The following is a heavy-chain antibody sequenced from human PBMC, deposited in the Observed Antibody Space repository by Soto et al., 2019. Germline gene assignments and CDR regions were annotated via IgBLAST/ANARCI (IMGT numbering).Heavy chain of an antibody. D-gene: IGHD6-19*01. CDR3: ARYSDSRGWHFFDY. CDR2: SYYSGST. V-gene: IGHV4-61*01. CDR1: GGSVSSGSYY. Sequence: QVQLQESGPGLVKPSETLSLTCTVSGGSVSSGSYYWSWIRQPPGKGLEWIGYSYYSGSTNYNPSLKGRVTISVDTSKNQCSRKLSSVTAADTAVYYCARYSDSRGWHFFDYWGQGTLVTVSS. J-gene: IGHJ4*02.